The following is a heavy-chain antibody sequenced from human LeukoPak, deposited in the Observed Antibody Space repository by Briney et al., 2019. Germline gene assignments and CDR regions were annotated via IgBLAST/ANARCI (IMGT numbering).Heavy chain of an antibody. CDR1: GYTFTSYD. Sequence: ASVKVSCKASGYTFTSYDINWVRQASGQGLEWMGWMNPNSGSTGYAQKFQGRVTMTRNTSISTAYMELSSLRSEDTAVYYCARDEGLGWIQLPNIWGQGTMVTVSS. CDR2: MNPNSGST. D-gene: IGHD5-18*01. V-gene: IGHV1-8*01. J-gene: IGHJ3*02. CDR3: ARDEGLGWIQLPNI.